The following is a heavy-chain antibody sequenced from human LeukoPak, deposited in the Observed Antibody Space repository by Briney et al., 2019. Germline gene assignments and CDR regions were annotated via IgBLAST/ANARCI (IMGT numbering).Heavy chain of an antibody. CDR2: ISGSGGST. CDR3: AKGFHIVVVPAALDAFDI. D-gene: IGHD2-2*01. Sequence: GGSLRLSCAASGLTFSSYAMSWVRQAPGKGLERVSAISGSGGSTYYADSVKGRFTISRDNSKNTLYLQMNSLRAEDTAVYYCAKGFHIVVVPAALDAFDIWGQGTMVTVSS. CDR1: GLTFSSYA. J-gene: IGHJ3*02. V-gene: IGHV3-23*01.